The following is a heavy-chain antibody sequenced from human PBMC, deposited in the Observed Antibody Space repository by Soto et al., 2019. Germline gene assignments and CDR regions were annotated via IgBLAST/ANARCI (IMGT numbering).Heavy chain of an antibody. CDR1: GGRISSSSFH. J-gene: IGHJ4*02. CDR3: SRHEGRAEVGYVLAY. Sequence: PSETLSLTCTLSGGRISSSSFHCGWNRQSPGKGLEWIGSIHHSGSTNYNPSLKSRVTISVDTSKNQFSLKLSSLTAADPAVYNCSRHEGRAEVGYVLAYWARGSV. V-gene: IGHV4-39*01. CDR2: IHHSGST. D-gene: IGHD5-18*01.